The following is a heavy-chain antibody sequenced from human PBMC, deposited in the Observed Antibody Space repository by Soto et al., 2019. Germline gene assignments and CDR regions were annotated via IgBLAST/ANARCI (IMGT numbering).Heavy chain of an antibody. CDR3: ARDPSEQWLVTRAFDI. Sequence: SVKVSCKASGGTFSSYAISWVRQAPGQGLEWMGGIIPIFGTANYAQKFQGRVTITADKSTSTAYMELSSLRSEDTAVYYCARDPSEQWLVTRAFDIWGQGTMVTVSS. CDR1: GGTFSSYA. CDR2: IIPIFGTA. D-gene: IGHD6-19*01. J-gene: IGHJ3*02. V-gene: IGHV1-69*06.